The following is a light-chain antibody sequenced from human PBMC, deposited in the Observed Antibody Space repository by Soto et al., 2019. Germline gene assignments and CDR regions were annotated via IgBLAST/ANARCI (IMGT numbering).Light chain of an antibody. J-gene: IGLJ1*01. V-gene: IGLV2-11*01. CDR1: SSDVGGYNY. CDR3: CSYAGSYTLYV. Sequence: QSALTQPRSVSGSPGQSVTISCTGTSSDVGGYNYVPWYQQHPGKAPKLMIYDVNKRPSGVPDRFSGSKSGNTPPLTISGLQAEDEADYYCCSYAGSYTLYVFGTGTKVTVL. CDR2: DVN.